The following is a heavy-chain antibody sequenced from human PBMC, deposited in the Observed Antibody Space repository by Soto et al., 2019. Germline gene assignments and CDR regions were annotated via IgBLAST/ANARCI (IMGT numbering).Heavy chain of an antibody. D-gene: IGHD1-26*01. J-gene: IGHJ5*02. CDR3: ARNQGVELVPLATVDWFDP. V-gene: IGHV3-23*01. CDR2: ISGSGFKK. CDR1: GFIFENFG. Sequence: GGSLRLSCAASGFIFENFGMSWVRQAPGKGLEWISSISGSGFKKYYADSVKGRFTISRDNSKSTVYLELNNLSAEDTAVYHCARNQGVELVPLATVDWFDPWGQGSVVTVSS.